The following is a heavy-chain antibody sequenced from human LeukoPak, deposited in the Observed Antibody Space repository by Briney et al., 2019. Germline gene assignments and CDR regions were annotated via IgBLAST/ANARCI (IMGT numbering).Heavy chain of an antibody. V-gene: IGHV4-59*01. Sequence: PSETLSLTCTVYGGSISNYYWSWIRQPPGKGLEWIGYINYSGRTNYHPSLKSRATISVDTSKNQFSLKLSSVTAADTAVYYCARVRIYCSGGSCYSQGFDYWGQGTLVTVSS. CDR2: INYSGRT. CDR1: GGSISNYY. CDR3: ARVRIYCSGGSCYSQGFDY. J-gene: IGHJ4*02. D-gene: IGHD2-15*01.